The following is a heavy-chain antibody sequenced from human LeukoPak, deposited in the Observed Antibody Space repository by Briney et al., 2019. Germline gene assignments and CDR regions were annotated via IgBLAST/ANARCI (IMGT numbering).Heavy chain of an antibody. CDR2: IYSGGST. V-gene: IGHV3-66*01. Sequence: PGESLRLSCAASGFTVSSNYMSWVRQAPGKGLEWVSVIYSGGSTYYADSVKGRFTISRDNSKNTLYLQMNSLRAEDTAVYYCARAGDTAVATGYFDYWGQGTLVTVSS. CDR3: ARAGDTAVATGYFDY. D-gene: IGHD5-18*01. J-gene: IGHJ4*02. CDR1: GFTVSSNY.